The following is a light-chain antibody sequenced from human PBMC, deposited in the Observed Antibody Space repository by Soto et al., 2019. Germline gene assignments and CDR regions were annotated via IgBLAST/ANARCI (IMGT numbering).Light chain of an antibody. CDR2: GAS. Sequence: EIVLTQSPGTLSFSPGDRATLSCRASQSVSNNYLAWYQQRPGQAPRLLIIGASARATGIPDSFSGSGSGTDFSRTISRLEHEDIAGYDFQQYSRSPQTFGQGTKLDIK. CDR3: QQYSRSPQT. J-gene: IGKJ2*01. CDR1: QSVSNNY. V-gene: IGKV3-20*01.